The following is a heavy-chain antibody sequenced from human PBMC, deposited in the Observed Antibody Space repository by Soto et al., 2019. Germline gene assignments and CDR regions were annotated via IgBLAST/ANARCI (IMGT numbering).Heavy chain of an antibody. CDR2: ISAYNGNT. V-gene: IGHV1-18*04. Sequence: QVQLVQSGAEVKKPGASVKVSCKASGYTFSSYGISWVRQAPGQGLEWMGWISAYNGNTNYAQKLQGRVTMTTDTSTSTAYRELRSLRSADTAVYYCARQGLYSSSWNYYDYWGQGTLVAVSS. CDR1: GYTFSSYG. D-gene: IGHD6-13*01. CDR3: ARQGLYSSSWNYYDY. J-gene: IGHJ4*02.